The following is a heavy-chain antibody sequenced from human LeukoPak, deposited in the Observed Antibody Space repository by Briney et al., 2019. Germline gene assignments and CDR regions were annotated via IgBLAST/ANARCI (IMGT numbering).Heavy chain of an antibody. J-gene: IGHJ4*02. D-gene: IGHD2-2*01. Sequence: KPGGSLRLSCSASGFTFSTSPIHCVRQAPGKGLEYVSAIGSTGGDTYYADSVKGRFAISRDNSKNTVYLQIMSLRPEDSAIYYGKTSPTSGIDSWGQGTLVTVSS. CDR3: KTSPTSGIDS. V-gene: IGHV3-64D*09. CDR2: IGSTGGDT. CDR1: GFTFSTSP.